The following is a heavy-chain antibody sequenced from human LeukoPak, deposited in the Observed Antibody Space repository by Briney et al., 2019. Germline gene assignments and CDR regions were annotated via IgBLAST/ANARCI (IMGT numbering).Heavy chain of an antibody. V-gene: IGHV3-7*01. Sequence: GGSLRLSCAASGFTYSSYWMSWVRQATGKGLEGVANINQDGSAKDYGGSVEGRFTISRDNAKNSLYLQMNSLTAEDTAVYFCASAPNENYFDFWGQGTLVTVSS. J-gene: IGHJ4*02. CDR3: ASAPNENYFDF. CDR2: INQDGSAK. CDR1: GFTYSSYW.